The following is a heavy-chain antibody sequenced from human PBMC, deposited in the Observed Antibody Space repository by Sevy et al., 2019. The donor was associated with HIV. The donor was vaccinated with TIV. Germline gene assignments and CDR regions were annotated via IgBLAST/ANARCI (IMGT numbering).Heavy chain of an antibody. D-gene: IGHD3-22*01. CDR2: IYPGDSDT. V-gene: IGHV5-51*01. CDR1: GYSFTSYW. CDR3: ASRKYRYYYDSSEPTSLRDY. Sequence: GESLKISCKGSGYSFTSYWIGWVRQMPGKGLEWMGIIYPGDSDTRYSPSFQGQVTNSADKSISTAYLQWSCLKASDTAMYYCASRKYRYYYDSSEPTSLRDYWGQGTLVTVSS. J-gene: IGHJ4*02.